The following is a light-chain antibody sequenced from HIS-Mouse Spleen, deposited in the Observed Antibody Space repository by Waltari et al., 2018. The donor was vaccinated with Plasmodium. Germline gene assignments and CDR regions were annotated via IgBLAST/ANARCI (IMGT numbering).Light chain of an antibody. CDR2: KAS. J-gene: IGKJ1*01. CDR1: QSISSR. CDR3: QQYNSYSWT. Sequence: DIQMTQSPSTLSASVGDSVTIPCRASQSISSRLAWYKQKPGKAPKLLIYKASSLESGVPSRFSGSGSGTEFTLTISSLQPDDFATYYCQQYNSYSWTFGQGTKVEIK. V-gene: IGKV1-5*03.